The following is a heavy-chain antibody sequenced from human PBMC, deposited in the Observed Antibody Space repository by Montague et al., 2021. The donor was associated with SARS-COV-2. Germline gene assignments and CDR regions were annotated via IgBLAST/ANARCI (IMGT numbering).Heavy chain of an antibody. D-gene: IGHD1-26*01. Sequence: SETLSLTCAVYGGSFSGYYWSWIRQPPGKGLEWIGEINHSGSTNYNPSLKSRVTISVDTSKNQFSLKLSSVTAADTAVYYCARLRRGTYYVSFDPWGQGTLVSVSS. V-gene: IGHV4-34*01. CDR3: ARLRRGTYYVSFDP. J-gene: IGHJ5*02. CDR2: INHSGST. CDR1: GGSFSGYY.